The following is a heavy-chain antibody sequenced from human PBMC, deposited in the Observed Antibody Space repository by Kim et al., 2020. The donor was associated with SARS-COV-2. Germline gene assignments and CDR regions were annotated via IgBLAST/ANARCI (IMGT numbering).Heavy chain of an antibody. V-gene: IGHV3-23*01. D-gene: IGHD3-22*01. J-gene: IGHJ4*02. Sequence: YAESVKGRFTISRDNSKNTLYLQMNSLRAEDTAVYYCAKCGSSGYYDFDYWGQGTLVTVSS. CDR3: AKCGSSGYYDFDY.